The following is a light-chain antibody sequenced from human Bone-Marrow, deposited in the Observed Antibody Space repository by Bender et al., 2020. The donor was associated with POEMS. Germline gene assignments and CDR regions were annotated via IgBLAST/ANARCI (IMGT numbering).Light chain of an antibody. V-gene: IGLV2-8*01. CDR1: NSDVGSYRF. CDR2: EVS. CDR3: SSYAGSNNLL. Sequence: QSALTQPPSASGSPGQSVTISCTGTNSDVGSYRFVSWYQQHPGKVPKVMIYEVSKRPSGVPDRFSGSKSGNTASLTVSGLQAEDEADYYCSSYAGSNNLLFGGGTKLTVL. J-gene: IGLJ3*02.